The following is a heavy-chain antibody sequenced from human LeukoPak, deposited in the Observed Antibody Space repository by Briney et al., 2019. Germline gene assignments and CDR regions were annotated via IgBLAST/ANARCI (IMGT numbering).Heavy chain of an antibody. J-gene: IGHJ4*02. CDR3: AREDSSSSVHSEGFDY. Sequence: SQTLSLTCTVSGGPISSGDYYWTWIRQPPGKGLEWIGCIYYPGSTYYNPSLKSRVTISIDTSKNQFSLKLSSVSAADTAVYYCAREDSSSSVHSEGFDYWGQGTLVTVSS. CDR1: GGPISSGDYY. V-gene: IGHV4-30-4*01. CDR2: IYYPGST. D-gene: IGHD6-13*01.